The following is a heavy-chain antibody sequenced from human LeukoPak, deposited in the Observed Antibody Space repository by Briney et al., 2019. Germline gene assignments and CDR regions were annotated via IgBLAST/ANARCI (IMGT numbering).Heavy chain of an antibody. Sequence: SETLSLTCTVSGGSVSSGNYYWSWIRQPPGKGLEWFVYIYYSGSTNYNPSLKSRVTISLDTSKNQFSLKLSSATAADTAVYYCARVGNDAFDIWGQGTMVTVSS. CDR2: IYYSGST. V-gene: IGHV4-61*01. J-gene: IGHJ3*02. CDR3: ARVGNDAFDI. CDR1: GGSVSSGNYY.